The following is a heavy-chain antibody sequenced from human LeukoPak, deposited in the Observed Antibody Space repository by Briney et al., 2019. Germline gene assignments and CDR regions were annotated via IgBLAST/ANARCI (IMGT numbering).Heavy chain of an antibody. Sequence: PSETLSLTCTVSGDPISTYYWSWIRQPAGKGLEWIGRIFASGSTSYNPSLKGRVTMSVDTSKNQFSLKLNSVTAADTAVYYCAREASDYWGQGTLVTVSS. J-gene: IGHJ4*02. CDR3: AREASDY. CDR1: GDPISTYY. V-gene: IGHV4-4*07. CDR2: IFASGST.